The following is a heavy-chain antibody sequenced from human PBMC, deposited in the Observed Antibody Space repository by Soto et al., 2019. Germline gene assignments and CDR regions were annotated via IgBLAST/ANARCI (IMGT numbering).Heavy chain of an antibody. V-gene: IGHV5-10-1*01. D-gene: IGHD4-17*01. CDR1: GYSFTSYW. CDR2: IDPSDSYT. Sequence: GESLKISCKGSGYSFTSYWISWVRQMPGKGLEWMGRIDPSDSYTNYSPSFQGHVTISADKSISTAYLQWSSLKASDTAMYYCARNTGTTIWGFYYYGMDVWGQGTTVTVSS. J-gene: IGHJ6*02. CDR3: ARNTGTTIWGFYYYGMDV.